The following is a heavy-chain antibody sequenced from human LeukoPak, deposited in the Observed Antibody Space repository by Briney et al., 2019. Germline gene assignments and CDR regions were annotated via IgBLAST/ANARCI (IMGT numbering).Heavy chain of an antibody. CDR1: GFTFSSYG. V-gene: IGHV3-33*06. J-gene: IGHJ4*02. D-gene: IGHD3-10*01. CDR3: AKQYYYGTGSYLDY. CDR2: IWYDGSNK. Sequence: GGSLRLSCAASGFTFSSYGMHWVRQAPGKGLEWVAVIWYDGSNKYYADSVKGRFTISRDNSKNTLYLQMNSLRAEDTAVYYCAKQYYYGTGSYLDYWGQGTLVTVSS.